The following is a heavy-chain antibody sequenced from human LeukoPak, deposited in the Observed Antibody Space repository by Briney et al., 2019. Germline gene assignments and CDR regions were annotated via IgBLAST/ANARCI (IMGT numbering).Heavy chain of an antibody. CDR2: IYYSGST. CDR3: ARPPIIPRFSGDY. D-gene: IGHD1-26*01. V-gene: IGHV4-39*01. J-gene: IGHJ4*02. CDR1: VGSIISSSYY. Sequence: SETLSLTCTVSVGSIISSSYYSGWIRQPPGKGLEWIGSIYYSGSTYYNPSLKSRVTISVDTSKNQFSLKLISVTATDTAEYYCARPPIIPRFSGDYWGQGTLVTVSS.